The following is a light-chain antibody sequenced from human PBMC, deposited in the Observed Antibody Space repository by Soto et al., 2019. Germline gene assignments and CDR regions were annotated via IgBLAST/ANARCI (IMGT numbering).Light chain of an antibody. CDR1: QSVSSN. J-gene: IGKJ1*01. CDR2: GAS. V-gene: IGKV3-15*01. Sequence: EIVMTQSPATLSVSPGERATLSCRASQSVSSNLAWYQQKPGQAPRLLIYGASTRATGIPARFSGSGSGTEFTLTISILQSEDCAGYYCQQYNNWKTFGQGTKVEIK. CDR3: QQYNNWKT.